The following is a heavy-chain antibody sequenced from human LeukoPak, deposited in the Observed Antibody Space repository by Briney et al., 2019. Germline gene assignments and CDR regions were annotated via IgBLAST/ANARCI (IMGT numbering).Heavy chain of an antibody. J-gene: IGHJ4*02. Sequence: GGSLRLSCAASGFTFSSFAMSWVRQAPGKGLEWVSAISGRDGSTYYADSVKGRFTISRDNAKNSLYLQMIDLRADDTAVYYCARDKDLFDSWGQGTLVTVSS. CDR2: ISGRDGST. CDR1: GFTFSSFA. V-gene: IGHV3-23*01. CDR3: ARDKDLFDS.